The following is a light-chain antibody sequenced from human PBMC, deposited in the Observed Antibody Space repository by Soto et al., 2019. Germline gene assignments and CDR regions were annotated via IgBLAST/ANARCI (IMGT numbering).Light chain of an antibody. J-gene: IGLJ2*01. V-gene: IGLV1-40*01. Sequence: QSVLTQPPSVSGAPGQRVTISCTGSSSNIGAGYDVHWYRQLPGSAPQLLIHGNSNRPSGVPDRFSGSKSGPSASLAITGLQAEDEADYYCGSWDNSLSGILFGGGTKLTVL. CDR3: GSWDNSLSGIL. CDR2: GNS. CDR1: SSNIGAGYD.